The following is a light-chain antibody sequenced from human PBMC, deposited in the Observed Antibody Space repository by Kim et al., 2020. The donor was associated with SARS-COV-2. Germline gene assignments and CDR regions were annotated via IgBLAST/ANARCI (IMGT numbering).Light chain of an antibody. Sequence: ALGQTVRITCHGDSLRTYYTTWFQQKPGQAPIVVFYGKNNRPSGIPDRFSGSSSGNTASLTITATQAGDEADYYCNSRDDNDNVLFGGGTQLTVL. V-gene: IGLV3-19*01. CDR2: GKN. CDR3: NSRDDNDNVL. J-gene: IGLJ2*01. CDR1: SLRTYY.